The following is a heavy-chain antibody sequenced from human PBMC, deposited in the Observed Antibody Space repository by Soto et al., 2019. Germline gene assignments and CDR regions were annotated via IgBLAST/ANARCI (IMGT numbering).Heavy chain of an antibody. CDR2: ISAYNGNS. J-gene: IGHJ4*02. D-gene: IGHD5-18*01. CDR3: ARDHGDTAMVNFDY. Sequence: ASLKVSCKASGYTFTSYGISWVRQAPGQGLEWMGWISAYNGNSNYAQKLQGRVTMTTDTSTSTAYMELRSLRSDDTAVYYCARDHGDTAMVNFDYWGQGTLVTVSS. V-gene: IGHV1-18*01. CDR1: GYTFTSYG.